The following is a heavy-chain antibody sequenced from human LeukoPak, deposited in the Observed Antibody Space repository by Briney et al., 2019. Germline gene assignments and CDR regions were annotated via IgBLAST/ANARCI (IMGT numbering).Heavy chain of an antibody. J-gene: IGHJ4*02. CDR3: ARVFRQQLVHPPLYYFDY. V-gene: IGHV3-21*01. CDR2: ISSSSSYI. D-gene: IGHD6-13*01. Sequence: GGSLRLSCAASGFTFSDYYMSWVRQAPGKGLEWVSSISSSSSYIYYADSVKGRFTISRDNAKNSLYLQMNSLRAEDTAVYYCARVFRQQLVHPPLYYFDYWGQGTPVTVSS. CDR1: GFTFSDYY.